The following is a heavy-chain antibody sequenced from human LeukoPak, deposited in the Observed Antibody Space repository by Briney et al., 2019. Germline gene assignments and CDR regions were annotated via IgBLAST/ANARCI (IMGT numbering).Heavy chain of an antibody. CDR1: GFTFSSYS. Sequence: GGSLRLSCAVSGFTFSSYSMNWVRQAPGKGLEWVSSISSSSSYIYYADSVKGRFTISRDNAKNSLYLQMNSLRAEDTAVYYCARDDYYYGSGSPIDYWGQGTLVTVSS. V-gene: IGHV3-21*01. J-gene: IGHJ4*02. CDR3: ARDDYYYGSGSPIDY. D-gene: IGHD3-10*01. CDR2: ISSSSSYI.